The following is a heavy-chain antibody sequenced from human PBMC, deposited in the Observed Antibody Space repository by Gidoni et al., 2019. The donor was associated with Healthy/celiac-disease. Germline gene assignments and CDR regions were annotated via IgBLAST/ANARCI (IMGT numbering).Heavy chain of an antibody. CDR2: ISGSGGST. D-gene: IGHD6-13*01. CDR3: ARGLQQLVSYFDY. V-gene: IGHV3-23*01. CDR1: GFTFSSYA. Sequence: EVQLLESGGGLVQPGGSLRLSCAASGFTFSSYAMSWVRQAPGKGLEWVSAISGSGGSTYYADSVKGRFTISRDNSKNTLYLQMNSLRAEDTAVYYCARGLQQLVSYFDYWGQGTLVTVSS. J-gene: IGHJ4*02.